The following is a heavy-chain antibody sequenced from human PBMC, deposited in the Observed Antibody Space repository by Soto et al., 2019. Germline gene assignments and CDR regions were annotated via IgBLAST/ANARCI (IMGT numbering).Heavy chain of an antibody. CDR2: ISYDGSNK. CDR3: AKTLTEQWLADDAFDI. Sequence: PGGSLRLSCAASGFTFSSYGMHWVRQAPGKGLEWVAVISYDGSNKYYADSVKGRFTISRDNSKNTLYLQMNSLRAEDTAVYYCAKTLTEQWLADDAFDIWGQGTMVTVSS. D-gene: IGHD6-19*01. V-gene: IGHV3-30*18. CDR1: GFTFSSYG. J-gene: IGHJ3*02.